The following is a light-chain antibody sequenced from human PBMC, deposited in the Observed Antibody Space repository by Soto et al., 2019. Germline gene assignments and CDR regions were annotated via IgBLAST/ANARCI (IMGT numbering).Light chain of an antibody. CDR1: QSVSSSY. CDR2: GAS. CDR3: HQYGSSPWT. V-gene: IGKV3-20*01. Sequence: EIVLTQSPGTLSLSPGERATLSCRASQSVSSSYLAWSQQKPGQAPRLLIYGASSRATGIPDRFSGSGSGTDFTLTISRLGPEDFAVFFCHQYGSSPWTFGQGTKVEV. J-gene: IGKJ1*01.